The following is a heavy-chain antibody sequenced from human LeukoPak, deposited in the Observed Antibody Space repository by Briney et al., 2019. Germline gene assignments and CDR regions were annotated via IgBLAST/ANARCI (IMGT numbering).Heavy chain of an antibody. J-gene: IGHJ5*02. D-gene: IGHD6-6*01. CDR3: ARGSKRRIAARPVGGWFDP. CDR1: GGSISSYY. CDR2: IYYSGST. V-gene: IGHV4-59*12. Sequence: SETLSLTCTVSGGSISSYYWSWIRQPPGKGLEWIGYIYYSGSTNYNPSLKSRVTISVDTSKNQFSLKLSSVTAADTAVYYCARGSKRRIAARPVGGWFDPWGQGTLVTVSS.